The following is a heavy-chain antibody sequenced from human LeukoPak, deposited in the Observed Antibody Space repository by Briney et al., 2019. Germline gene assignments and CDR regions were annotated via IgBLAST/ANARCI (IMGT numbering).Heavy chain of an antibody. Sequence: GGSLRLSCAASGISFSSYGIHWVRQAPGKSREWVAVIWQDGSNAFYADSVRGRLSISRDDSKNTVYLQIDYLRVEDTALYFCAKDSRGGWTGYFDLWGQGTLVTVSS. CDR1: GISFSSYG. V-gene: IGHV3-33*06. CDR3: AKDSRGGWTGYFDL. CDR2: IWQDGSNA. J-gene: IGHJ4*02. D-gene: IGHD6-19*01.